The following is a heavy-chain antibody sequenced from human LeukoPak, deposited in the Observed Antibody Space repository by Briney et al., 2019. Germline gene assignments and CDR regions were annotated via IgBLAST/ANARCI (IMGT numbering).Heavy chain of an antibody. CDR2: IWYDGSNK. J-gene: IGHJ3*02. V-gene: IGHV3-33*08. D-gene: IGHD3-10*01. Sequence: GGSLRLSCAASGFTFSSYSMNWVRQAPGKGLEWVAVIWYDGSNKYYADSVKGRFSISRDNAKNSLYLQMNSLRAEDTGVYYCAREKYGSGVGAFDIWGQGTLVAVSS. CDR1: GFTFSSYS. CDR3: AREKYGSGVGAFDI.